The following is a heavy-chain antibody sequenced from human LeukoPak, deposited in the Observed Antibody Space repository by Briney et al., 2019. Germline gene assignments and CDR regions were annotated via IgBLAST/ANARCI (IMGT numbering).Heavy chain of an antibody. D-gene: IGHD2-2*02. CDR3: VRDGEGAAISVNYWFDP. J-gene: IGHJ5*02. CDR2: MNPNSGNT. Sequence: ASVTVSCKASGFTFTSYDINWVRQASGQGLEWMGWMNPNSGNTGYAQKFQGRVTMTRDTSISTAYMELRGLRSEDTAAYYCVRDGEGAAISVNYWFDPWGQGTLVTVSS. V-gene: IGHV1-8*01. CDR1: GFTFTSYD.